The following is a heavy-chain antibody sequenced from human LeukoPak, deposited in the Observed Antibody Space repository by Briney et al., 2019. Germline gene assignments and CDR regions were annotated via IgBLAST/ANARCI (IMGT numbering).Heavy chain of an antibody. CDR1: GYTFTSYY. J-gene: IGHJ4*02. Sequence: ASVKVSCKASGYTFTSYYMHWVRQAPGQGLEWMGIINPSGGSTSYAQKFQGRVTMTRDTYTSTVYMELSSLRSEDTAVYYCARDWADSSGYYPPLYYFDYWGQGTLVTVSS. V-gene: IGHV1-46*01. CDR2: INPSGGST. D-gene: IGHD3-22*01. CDR3: ARDWADSSGYYPPLYYFDY.